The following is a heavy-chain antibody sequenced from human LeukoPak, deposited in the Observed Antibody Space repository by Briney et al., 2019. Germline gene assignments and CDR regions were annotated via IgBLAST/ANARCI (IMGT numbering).Heavy chain of an antibody. Sequence: PGGSLRLSCAASGFTVSTKYMNWIRQPPGKGLEWVSVIYTSGSTNYADSVKGRFTISRDNSMNTLYLQMNSLRAEDTAVYYCARDPYSSNSRPYYFDYWGQGTLVTVSS. CDR1: GFTVSTKY. D-gene: IGHD4-23*01. J-gene: IGHJ4*02. CDR2: IYTSGST. V-gene: IGHV3-53*01. CDR3: ARDPYSSNSRPYYFDY.